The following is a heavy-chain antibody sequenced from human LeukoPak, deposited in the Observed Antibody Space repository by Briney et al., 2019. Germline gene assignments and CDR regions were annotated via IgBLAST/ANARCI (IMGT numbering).Heavy chain of an antibody. CDR1: GFTFSNYS. V-gene: IGHV3-21*01. CDR2: IGSTSRSR. D-gene: IGHD2-21*02. CDR3: ARSCDGDCYSDY. Sequence: GGSLRLSCAASGFTFSNYSMNWVRQAPGKGLEWVSSIGSTSRSRYYADSLKGRVTISRDNAKNSLYLQMSSLRVEDTAVYYCARSCDGDCYSDYWGQGTLVTVSS. J-gene: IGHJ4*02.